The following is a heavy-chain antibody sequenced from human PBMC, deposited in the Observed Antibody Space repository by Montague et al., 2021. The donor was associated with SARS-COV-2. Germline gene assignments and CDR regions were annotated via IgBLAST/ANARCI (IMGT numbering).Heavy chain of an antibody. Sequence: SETLSLTCTVSCDSTSCPNCDWDWIRQAPGKGLDWIETIYNSGTTYYNPCLKSRLTISIDTSKNQFSLKLTTVTAADTAVYYCARHRNYGDHSLDNWFHPWGQGTLVTVSS. CDR1: CDSTSCPNCD. J-gene: IGHJ5*02. D-gene: IGHD4-17*01. CDR2: IYNSGTT. V-gene: IGHV4-39*01. CDR3: ARHRNYGDHSLDNWFHP.